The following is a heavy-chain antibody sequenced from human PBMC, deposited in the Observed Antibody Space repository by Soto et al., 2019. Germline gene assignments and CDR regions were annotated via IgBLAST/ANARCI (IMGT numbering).Heavy chain of an antibody. Sequence: EASVKVSCKASGYTSTSYDVNWVRQATGQGLEWMGWMNPNSGNTGYAQKFQGRVTLTRDTSISTAYMELSSLRSEDTAVYYCARVLPWQVAPPYYYYGMDVWGQGTTVTVSS. J-gene: IGHJ6*02. D-gene: IGHD6-19*01. CDR1: GYTSTSYD. CDR3: ARVLPWQVAPPYYYYGMDV. CDR2: MNPNSGNT. V-gene: IGHV1-8*01.